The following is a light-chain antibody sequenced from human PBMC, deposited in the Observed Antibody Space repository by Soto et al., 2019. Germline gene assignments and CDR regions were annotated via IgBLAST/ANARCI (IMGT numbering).Light chain of an antibody. J-gene: IGKJ1*01. CDR2: KVS. Sequence: DIQMTQSPSTLPASVGYIFTITLRASQSIDRWLAWYQQRPGKAPKFLIHKVSTLVSGVPSRFSGSGSGTEFTLTISSLQPDDFATYFCQEYYTYPWTFGQGTKVDIK. V-gene: IGKV1-5*03. CDR1: QSIDRW. CDR3: QEYYTYPWT.